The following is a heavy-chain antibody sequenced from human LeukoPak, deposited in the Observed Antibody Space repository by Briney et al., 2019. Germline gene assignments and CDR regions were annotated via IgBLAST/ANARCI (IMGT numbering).Heavy chain of an antibody. D-gene: IGHD6-13*01. J-gene: IGHJ4*02. V-gene: IGHV3-74*01. CDR1: GFTFSKNW. CDR2: IQGDGSNT. CDR3: ARGTSAGGPISPFDF. Sequence: PGGSLRLFCVASGFTFSKNWMHWVRQAPGKGLVWVSRIQGDGSNTNYADSVKGRFSISRDNAKNTVYLQMNSLRAEDTGIYYCARGTSAGGPISPFDFWGQGTVVTVSS.